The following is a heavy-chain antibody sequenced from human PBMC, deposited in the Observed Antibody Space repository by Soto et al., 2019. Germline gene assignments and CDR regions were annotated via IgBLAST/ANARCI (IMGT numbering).Heavy chain of an antibody. Sequence: PGGSLRLSCAASGFTFSSYAMSWVRQAPGKGLEWVSAISGSGGSTYYADSVKGRFTISRDNSKNTLYLQMNSLRAEDTAVYYCVCSIYDILTGYPQKDFDYWGQGTLVTVSS. V-gene: IGHV3-23*01. CDR1: GFTFSSYA. CDR3: VCSIYDILTGYPQKDFDY. J-gene: IGHJ4*02. CDR2: ISGSGGST. D-gene: IGHD3-9*01.